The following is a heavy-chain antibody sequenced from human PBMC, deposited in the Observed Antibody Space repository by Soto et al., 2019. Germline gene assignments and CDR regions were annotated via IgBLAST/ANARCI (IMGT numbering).Heavy chain of an antibody. CDR1: GFTFSSYA. V-gene: IGHV3-23*01. J-gene: IGHJ4*02. D-gene: IGHD6-19*01. CDR3: AKDLGSGWLRFDY. CDR2: ISGSGGST. Sequence: EVQLLESGGGLVQPGGSLRLSCAASGFTFSSYAMSWVRQAPGKGLEWVSAISGSGGSTYYADSVKGWFTISRDNSKNTLYLQMNSLRAEDTAVYYCAKDLGSGWLRFDYWGQGTLVTVSS.